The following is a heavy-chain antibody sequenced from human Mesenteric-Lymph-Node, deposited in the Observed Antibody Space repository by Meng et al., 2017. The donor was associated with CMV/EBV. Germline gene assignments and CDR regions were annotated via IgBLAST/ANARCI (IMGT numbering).Heavy chain of an antibody. D-gene: IGHD3-10*01. J-gene: IGHJ4*02. CDR2: IKRDGSEK. V-gene: IGHV3-7*01. CDR3: ATAGGSGSYSTY. CDR1: GFIFSSQW. Sequence: GESLKISCAVSGFIFSSQWMTWVRQAPGKGLEWVATIKRDGSEKYYVDSVKGRFTISRDNAKDSLYLQMSSLRAEDTAVYYCATAGGSGSYSTYWGQGALVTVSS.